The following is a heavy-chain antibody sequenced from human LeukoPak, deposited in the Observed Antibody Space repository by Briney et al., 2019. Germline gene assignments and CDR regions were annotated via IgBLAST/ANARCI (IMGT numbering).Heavy chain of an antibody. V-gene: IGHV3-21*01. CDR3: ARDQVYTSLSAFGI. CDR1: GFTFSSYS. J-gene: IGHJ3*02. Sequence: GGSLRLSCAASGFTFSSYSMNWVRQAQGKGLEWVSSISSSSSYIYSADSVKGRFTISRDNAKNSLYLQMNSMRAEDTAVYYCARDQVYTSLSAFGIWGQGTKVTVSS. CDR2: ISSSSSYI. D-gene: IGHD3-16*01.